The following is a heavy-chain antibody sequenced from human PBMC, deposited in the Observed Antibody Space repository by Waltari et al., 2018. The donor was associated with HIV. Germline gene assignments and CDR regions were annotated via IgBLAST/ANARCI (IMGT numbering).Heavy chain of an antibody. CDR3: VRGFGNYGFYFDY. CDR2: IDHTGTS. D-gene: IGHD3-16*01. J-gene: IGHJ4*02. Sequence: QVHLPQWVSGLFKSSGTLSLPCAVYGGTFSGYYWTWIRQSPGRGLEWMGEIDHTGTSTYNPSLKGRVTMSVDTSKNQFSLTLKSVTAADTAVYYCVRGFGNYGFYFDYWGQGKLVSVSS. CDR1: GGTFSGYY. V-gene: IGHV4-34*02.